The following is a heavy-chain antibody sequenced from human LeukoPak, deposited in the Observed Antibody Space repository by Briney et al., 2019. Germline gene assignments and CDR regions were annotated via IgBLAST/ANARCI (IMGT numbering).Heavy chain of an antibody. CDR1: GYAISSGYY. J-gene: IGHJ4*02. D-gene: IGHD2/OR15-2a*01. Sequence: SETLSLTCTVSGYAISSGYYWGWIRQPPGKGLEWIGSIYHSGSTYYNPSLKSRVTISVDTSKNQFSLKLSSVTAADTAVYYCARDGSIPDYWGQGTLVTVSS. CDR2: IYHSGST. CDR3: ARDGSIPDY. V-gene: IGHV4-38-2*02.